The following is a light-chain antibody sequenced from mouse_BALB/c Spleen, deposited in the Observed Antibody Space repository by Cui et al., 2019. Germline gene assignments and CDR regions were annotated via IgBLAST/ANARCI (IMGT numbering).Light chain of an antibody. J-gene: IGKJ5*01. CDR2: RVS. Sequence: AVMTQTPLSLPVSLGDQPSISCRSSQSLENSNGNTYLNWYLQKPGQSPQLLIYRVSNRFSGVLDRFSGSGSGTDFTLKISRVEAEDLGFYFCLQVTHVPLTFGAGTKPELK. CDR1: QSLENSNGNTY. CDR3: LQVTHVPLT. V-gene: IGKV1-122*01.